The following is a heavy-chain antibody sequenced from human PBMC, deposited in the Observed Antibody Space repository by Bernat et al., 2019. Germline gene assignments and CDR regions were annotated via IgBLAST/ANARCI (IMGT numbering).Heavy chain of an antibody. D-gene: IGHD3-9*01. CDR3: TTDGTSPDWLPPNWFDP. V-gene: IGHV3-15*07. J-gene: IGHJ5*02. CDR1: GATFSNAW. CDR2: IKSKSDGEPT. Sequence: EVQLVESGGGLVKPGGSLRLSCAASGATFSNAWMNWVRQAPGKGLEWVGRIKSKSDGEPTDSAAPVRGRFTISRDDSKNTLYLQMTSLKSEDTAVYYCTTDGTSPDWLPPNWFDPWGQGTLVTVSS.